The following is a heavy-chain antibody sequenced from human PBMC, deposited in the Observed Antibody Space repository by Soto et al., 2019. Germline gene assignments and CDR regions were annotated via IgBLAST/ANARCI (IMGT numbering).Heavy chain of an antibody. Sequence: PSETLSLTCTVSGGSMKNYYWSWIRQPPGKGLEWIGHVFYSGSTKYNPSLKSRVTISVDTSKNQFSLKLSSVTAADTAVYYCASLYVVDFWFDPWGQGTLVTVSS. V-gene: IGHV4-59*01. D-gene: IGHD2-2*02. CDR3: ASLYVVDFWFDP. CDR1: GGSMKNYY. J-gene: IGHJ5*02. CDR2: VFYSGST.